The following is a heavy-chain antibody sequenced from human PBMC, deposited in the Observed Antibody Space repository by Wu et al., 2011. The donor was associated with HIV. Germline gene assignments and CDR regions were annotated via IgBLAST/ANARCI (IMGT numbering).Heavy chain of an antibody. CDR2: IIPXFGST. J-gene: IGHJ3*02. V-gene: IGHV1-69*05. CDR1: GGAFSSYP. D-gene: IGHD6-19*01. Sequence: QVQLVQSGAEVKRPKSSVTVSCKTSGGAFSSYPINWVRQAPGQGLEWMGGIIPXFGSTDYTLKFQDRVTINTDKSTGTAFMEMNSLRSEDTAVYYCAVDGGSDAFEIWGQGTMVSVSS. CDR3: AVDGGSDAFEI.